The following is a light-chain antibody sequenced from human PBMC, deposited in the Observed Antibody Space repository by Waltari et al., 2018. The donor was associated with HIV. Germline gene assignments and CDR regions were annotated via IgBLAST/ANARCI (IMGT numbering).Light chain of an antibody. CDR2: GNS. CDR1: SSNIGAGYD. Sequence: QSELTQPPSVSAAPGQRVTISCTGSSSNIGAGYDVHWYQQVPGRAPKVVIYGNSNRPSGVPDRFSGSKSGTSASLAISGLRSEDEADYYCAAWDGRRGVFGTGTKVTVL. CDR3: AAWDGRRGV. V-gene: IGLV1-40*01. J-gene: IGLJ1*01.